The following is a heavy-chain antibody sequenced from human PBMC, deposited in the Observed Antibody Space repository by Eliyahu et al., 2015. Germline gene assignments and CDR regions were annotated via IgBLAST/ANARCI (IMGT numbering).Heavy chain of an antibody. CDR3: ARGGIGDSSGYSFDY. V-gene: IGHV4-59*01. D-gene: IGHD3-22*01. CDR2: IYYSGST. J-gene: IGHJ4*02. Sequence: QVQLQESXPGLVXPSETLSLTXTXXXGXXXSYYWSWIRQPPGKGLEWIGYIYYSGSTNYNPSLKSRVTISVDTSKNQFSLKLSSVTAADTAVYYCARGGIGDSSGYSFDYWGQGTLVTVSS. CDR1: XGXXXSYY.